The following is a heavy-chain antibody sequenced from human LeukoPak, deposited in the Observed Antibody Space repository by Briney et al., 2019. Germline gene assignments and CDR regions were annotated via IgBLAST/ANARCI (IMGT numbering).Heavy chain of an antibody. D-gene: IGHD3-10*02. Sequence: PGGSLRLSCAASGFTFSSYGMHWVRQAPGKGLEWVAVIWYDGSNKYYADSVKGRFTISRDNSKNTLYLQMNSLRAEDTAVYYCASMLKNYYYYGMDVWGQGTTVTVSS. V-gene: IGHV3-33*01. J-gene: IGHJ6*02. CDR2: IWYDGSNK. CDR1: GFTFSSYG. CDR3: ASMLKNYYYYGMDV.